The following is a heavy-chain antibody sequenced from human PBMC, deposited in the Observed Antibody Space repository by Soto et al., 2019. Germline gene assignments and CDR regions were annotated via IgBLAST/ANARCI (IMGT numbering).Heavy chain of an antibody. CDR2: ISGSGGST. D-gene: IGHD3-3*01. CDR1: GFTFSSYA. J-gene: IGHJ1*01. Sequence: EVQLLESGGGLVQPGGSLRLSCAASGFTFSSYAMSWVRQAPGKGLEWVSAISGSGGSTYYADSVKGRFTISRDNSKNTLDLQMNSLRAEDTAVYYCAKRPYYDFWSGYYFQHWGQGTLVTVSS. V-gene: IGHV3-23*01. CDR3: AKRPYYDFWSGYYFQH.